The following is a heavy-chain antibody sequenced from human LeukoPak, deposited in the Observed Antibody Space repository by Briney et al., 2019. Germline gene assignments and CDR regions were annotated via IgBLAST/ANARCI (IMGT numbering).Heavy chain of an antibody. CDR3: VRGFNSFDI. CDR1: GFTFSDHY. J-gene: IGHJ3*02. CDR2: SRNKANGYTT. V-gene: IGHV3-72*01. Sequence: GGSLRLSCAVSGFTFSDHYMDWVRQAPGKGLEWVARSRNKANGYTTVYAASVEGRFTISRHESKNSLYLQMNRLMIEDTAVYYCVRGFNSFDIWGRGTMVTVSS.